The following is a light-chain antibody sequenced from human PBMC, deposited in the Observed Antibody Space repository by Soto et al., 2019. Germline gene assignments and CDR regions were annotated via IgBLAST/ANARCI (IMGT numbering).Light chain of an antibody. CDR3: SSYAGSNNVV. CDR2: EFS. J-gene: IGLJ2*01. CDR1: SSDVGGYNY. V-gene: IGLV2-8*01. Sequence: QSALTQPPSASGSPGQSVTISCTGTSSDVGGYNYVSWYQQHPGKAHKLMIYEFSKRPSGVPDRFSGSKSGNTASLTVSGLQAEDEADYYCSSYAGSNNVVFGGGTKVTVL.